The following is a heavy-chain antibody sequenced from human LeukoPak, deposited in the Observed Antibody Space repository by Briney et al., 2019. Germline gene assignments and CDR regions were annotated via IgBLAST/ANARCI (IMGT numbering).Heavy chain of an antibody. V-gene: IGHV3-74*01. J-gene: IGHJ4*02. CDR2: IKTDGSTT. CDR3: ARGEAAAGG. D-gene: IGHD6-13*01. Sequence: GGSLRLSCAASGFTFSSYWMHWVRQAPGKGLLWVSRIKTDGSTTTYADSVKGRFTISRDNAENTLYLQMNSLRAEDTAVYYCARGEAAAGGWGQGTLVTVSS. CDR1: GFTFSSYW.